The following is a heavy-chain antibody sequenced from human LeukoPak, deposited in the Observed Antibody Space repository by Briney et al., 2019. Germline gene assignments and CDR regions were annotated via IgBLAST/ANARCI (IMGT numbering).Heavy chain of an antibody. J-gene: IGHJ6*02. CDR2: ILYDGRNK. CDR3: ARGGRSSRPVDYGVDV. CDR1: GFTFSSYA. D-gene: IGHD6-13*01. V-gene: IGHV3-30*04. Sequence: PGGSLRLSCAASGFTFSSYAMHWVRHAPGKGLGWVGVILYDGRNKYYADSVKGRFTISRDNSKNTLYLQMNSLRAEDTAVYYFARGGRSSRPVDYGVDVWGQETTVTVSS.